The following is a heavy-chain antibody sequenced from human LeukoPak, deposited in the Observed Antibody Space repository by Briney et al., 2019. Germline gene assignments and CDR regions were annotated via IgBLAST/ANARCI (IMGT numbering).Heavy chain of an antibody. D-gene: IGHD5-24*01. Sequence: SQTLSLTCTVSGGSISSYYWSWIRQPPGRGLEWIGYSHYTGGTNYNPSLKSRVTISIDASKNQLSLKLSSVTAADTAVYYCARGGYNFDPWGQGFLVTVSS. CDR2: SHYTGGT. J-gene: IGHJ5*02. CDR3: ARGGYNFDP. CDR1: GGSISSYY. V-gene: IGHV4-59*01.